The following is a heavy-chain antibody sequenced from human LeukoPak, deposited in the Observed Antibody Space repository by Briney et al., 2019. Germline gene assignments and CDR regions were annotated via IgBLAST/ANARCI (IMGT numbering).Heavy chain of an antibody. Sequence: GGVLRIFCAASGFTFSSSWMTWVRPAPGKGLEWVASIRPDGNDVSYVDSVKGRFTISRDNAKNSLFLQMISLRAEDTAVYYCARDRAYKAFDYWGQGALVTVSS. D-gene: IGHD3-16*01. CDR3: ARDRAYKAFDY. CDR1: GFTFSSSW. J-gene: IGHJ4*02. CDR2: IRPDGNDV. V-gene: IGHV3-7*04.